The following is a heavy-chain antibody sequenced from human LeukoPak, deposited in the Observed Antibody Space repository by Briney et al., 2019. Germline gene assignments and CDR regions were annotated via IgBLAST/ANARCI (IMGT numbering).Heavy chain of an antibody. V-gene: IGHV3-23*01. J-gene: IGHJ6*03. CDR1: GFIFSSYA. Sequence: GGTLRLSCTASGFIFSSYAMNWVRQAPGRGLECVSGISDSGGSTYSADSVKGRFTISRDNSKNTLYLQMNSLRAEDTAVYYCAKAERITMVRGVIDYYYYYMDVWGKGTTVTISS. CDR2: ISDSGGST. D-gene: IGHD3-10*01. CDR3: AKAERITMVRGVIDYYYYYMDV.